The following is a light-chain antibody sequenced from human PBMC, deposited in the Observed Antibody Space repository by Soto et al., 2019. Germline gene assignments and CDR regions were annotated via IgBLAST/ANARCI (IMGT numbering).Light chain of an antibody. J-gene: IGKJ4*01. V-gene: IGKV1-39*01. CDR3: QQSYSTPPVT. CDR2: AAS. CDR1: QSISSY. Sequence: DIHMTQSPSSLSASVGDIFTITCRASQSISSYLNWYQQKPAKAPKLLIYAASSLQSGVPSSFSGSGSSTDFSLTISSLQPEDFSTYYCQQSYSTPPVTFGGGTKVDIK.